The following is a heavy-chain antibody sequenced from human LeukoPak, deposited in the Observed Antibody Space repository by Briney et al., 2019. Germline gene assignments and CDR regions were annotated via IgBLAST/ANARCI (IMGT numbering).Heavy chain of an antibody. CDR3: AKVRDGDYINYFDY. CDR1: GFTFGSYG. D-gene: IGHD4-17*01. Sequence: GGSLRLSCAASGFTFGSYGMHWVRQAPGKGLEWVAVISYDGSNKYYADSVKGRFTISRDNSKNTLYLQMNSLRAEDTAVYYCAKVRDGDYINYFDYWGQGTLVTVSS. CDR2: ISYDGSNK. V-gene: IGHV3-30*18. J-gene: IGHJ4*02.